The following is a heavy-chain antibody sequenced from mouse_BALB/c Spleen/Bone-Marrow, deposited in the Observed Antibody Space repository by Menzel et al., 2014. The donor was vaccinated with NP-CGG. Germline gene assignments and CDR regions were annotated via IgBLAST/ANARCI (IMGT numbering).Heavy chain of an antibody. Sequence: QVHVKQSGPELVKPGATVKISCKASGYTFTDYHINWVKQKPGQGLERIGWIYPRNNNTKYNERFKDKATLTVDTPSSTAYMQLSSLTSEDTAVYFCARGITTATFAYWGQGTLVTVSA. D-gene: IGHD1-2*01. CDR1: GYTFTDYH. CDR3: ARGITTATFAY. CDR2: IYPRNNNT. V-gene: IGHV1-84*02. J-gene: IGHJ3*01.